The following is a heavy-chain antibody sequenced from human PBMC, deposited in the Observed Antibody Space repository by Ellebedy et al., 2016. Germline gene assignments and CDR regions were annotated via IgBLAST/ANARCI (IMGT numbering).Heavy chain of an antibody. CDR1: GFKFRSHV. J-gene: IGHJ4*02. CDR3: RQGHYFDQ. Sequence: GGSLRLXXAASGFKFRSHVMHWVRQAPGKGLEWVAVIWYDGANIFYGDSVKGRFTIARDDSKSTLYLQMHSLRVDDTAIYYCRQGHYFDQWGQGALVTVSS. CDR2: IWYDGANI. V-gene: IGHV3-33*06.